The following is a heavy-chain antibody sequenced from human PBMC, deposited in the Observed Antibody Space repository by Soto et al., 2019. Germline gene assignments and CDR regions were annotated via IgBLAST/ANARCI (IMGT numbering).Heavy chain of an antibody. Sequence: PGESLKISCQSSGYTFSNFWIGWVRQLPGKGLEWMGIIYPGDHETRYSPSFHGQVTISADKSISTAYLQWSSLKASDTAMYYCARQRGDCSGGSCLVGYFDYWGQGTLVTVSS. J-gene: IGHJ4*02. CDR3: ARQRGDCSGGSCLVGYFDY. CDR1: GYTFSNFW. D-gene: IGHD2-15*01. V-gene: IGHV5-51*01. CDR2: IYPGDHET.